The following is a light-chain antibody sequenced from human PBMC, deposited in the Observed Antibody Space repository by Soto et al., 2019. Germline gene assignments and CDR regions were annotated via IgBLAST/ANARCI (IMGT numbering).Light chain of an antibody. V-gene: IGLV2-14*01. Sequence: QSALTQPASVSGSPGQSITISCTGTTSGVGSHNFVSWYQQLPGKAPKLLIYEVTNRPSGTSNRFSGSKSGNTASLTISGLQAEDEADYYCSSFTNSILVFGGGTKVTVL. CDR3: SSFTNSILV. CDR2: EVT. J-gene: IGLJ3*02. CDR1: TSGVGSHNF.